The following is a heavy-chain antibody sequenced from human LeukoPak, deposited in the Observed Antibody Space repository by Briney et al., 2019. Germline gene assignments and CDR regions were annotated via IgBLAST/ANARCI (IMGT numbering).Heavy chain of an antibody. J-gene: IGHJ4*02. V-gene: IGHV1-46*01. CDR1: GYTFTSYD. D-gene: IGHD4-17*01. CDR2: INPSGGST. Sequence: ASVKVSCKASGYTFTSYDINWVRQAPGQGLEWMGIINPSGGSTSYAQKFQGRVTMTRDTSTSTVYMELSSLRSEDTAVYYCARDLYRDWSDYWGQGTLVTVSS. CDR3: ARDLYRDWSDY.